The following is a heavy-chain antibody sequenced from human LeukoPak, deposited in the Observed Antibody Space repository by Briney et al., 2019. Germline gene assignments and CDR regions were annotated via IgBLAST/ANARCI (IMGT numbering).Heavy chain of an antibody. CDR3: ARDSRTERPWYFDR. V-gene: IGHV4-4*07. CDR2: MSSNGST. CDR1: GASISLYY. J-gene: IGHJ2*01. D-gene: IGHD3/OR15-3a*01. Sequence: KPSETLSLTCTVSGASISLYYWSWVRQPPGQGPELIWLMSSNGSTNYNPSPKSRITMSVYTSKNQFSLDLSSVTAADTAVYYCARDSRTERPWYFDRWGRGTLVTVCS.